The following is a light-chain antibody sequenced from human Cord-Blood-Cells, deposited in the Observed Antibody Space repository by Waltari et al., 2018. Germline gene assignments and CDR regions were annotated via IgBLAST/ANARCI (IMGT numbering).Light chain of an antibody. Sequence: QSALTQPASVSGSPGQSITISCTGTNSDVGSYNLVSWYQQHPGKAPKLMIYEGSKRPSGVSNRFSGSKSGNMASLTISGLQAEDEADYYCCSYAGSSTFVFGGGTKLTVL. J-gene: IGLJ2*01. CDR3: CSYAGSSTFV. CDR2: EGS. CDR1: NSDVGSYNL. V-gene: IGLV2-23*03.